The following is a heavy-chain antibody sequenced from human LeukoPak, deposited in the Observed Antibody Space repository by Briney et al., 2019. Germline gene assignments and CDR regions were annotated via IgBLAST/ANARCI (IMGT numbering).Heavy chain of an antibody. D-gene: IGHD2-8*02. J-gene: IGHJ6*03. CDR3: ASNTEGASDLAYYYYMDV. CDR1: GGTFSSYA. CDR2: IIPICGTA. V-gene: IGHV1-69*05. Sequence: SVKVSCKASGGTFSSYAISWVRQAPGQGLEWMGGIIPICGTANYAQKFQGRVTITTDESTSTAYMELSSLRSEDTAVYYCASNTEGASDLAYYYYMDVWGKGTTVTVSS.